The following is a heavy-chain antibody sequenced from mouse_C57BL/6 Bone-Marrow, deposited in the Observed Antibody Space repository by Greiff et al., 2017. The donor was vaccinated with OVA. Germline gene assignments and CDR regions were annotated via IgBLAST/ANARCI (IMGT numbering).Heavy chain of an antibody. D-gene: IGHD1-1*01. Sequence: EVKLMESGGGLVQPGGSLSLSCAASGFTFTDYYMSWVRQPPGKALEWLGFIRNKANGYTTEYSASVKGRFTISRDNSQSILYLQMNALRAEDSATYYCARSGSTVVAMDYWGQGTSVTVSS. CDR2: IRNKANGYTT. CDR1: GFTFTDYY. CDR3: ARSGSTVVAMDY. V-gene: IGHV7-3*01. J-gene: IGHJ4*01.